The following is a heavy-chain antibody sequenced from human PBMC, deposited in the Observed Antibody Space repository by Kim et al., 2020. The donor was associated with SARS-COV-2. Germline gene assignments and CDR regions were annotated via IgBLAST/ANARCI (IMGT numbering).Heavy chain of an antibody. D-gene: IGHD5-18*01. V-gene: IGHV4-59*01. J-gene: IGHJ6*02. CDR1: GGSISSYY. CDR2: IYYSGST. Sequence: SETLSLTCTVSGGSISSYYWSWIRQPPGKGLEWIGYIYYSGSTNYNPSLKSRVTISVDTSKNQFSLKLSSVTAADTAVYYCARETSGYSYGRYYYYGMDVRGQGTTVTVSS. CDR3: ARETSGYSYGRYYYYGMDV.